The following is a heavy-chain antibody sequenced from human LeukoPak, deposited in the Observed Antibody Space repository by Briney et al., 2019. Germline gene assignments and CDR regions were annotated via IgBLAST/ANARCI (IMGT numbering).Heavy chain of an antibody. Sequence: ASVKVSCKASGYTFTSYYMHWVRQAPGQGLEWMGWINPNSGGTNYAQKFQGWVTMTRDTSISTAYMELSRLRSDDTAVYYCARGLRITILNWFDPWGQGTLVTVSS. CDR3: ARGLRITILNWFDP. J-gene: IGHJ5*02. V-gene: IGHV1-2*04. D-gene: IGHD3-9*01. CDR1: GYTFTSYY. CDR2: INPNSGGT.